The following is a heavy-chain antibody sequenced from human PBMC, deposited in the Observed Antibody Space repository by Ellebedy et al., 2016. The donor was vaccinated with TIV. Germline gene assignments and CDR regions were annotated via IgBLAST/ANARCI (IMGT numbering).Heavy chain of an antibody. CDR1: GFIFSNSG. Sequence: GGSLRLSCAASGFIFSNSGMNWVRQAPGKGLEWVAFIRFDGNNAYYADSAEGRFTISRDNSKNTLYLQMHSLRAEDTAVYYCAKDRGNYGGAPYNGMDIWGQGTTVTISS. J-gene: IGHJ6*02. V-gene: IGHV3-30*02. CDR2: IRFDGNNA. D-gene: IGHD3-10*01. CDR3: AKDRGNYGGAPYNGMDI.